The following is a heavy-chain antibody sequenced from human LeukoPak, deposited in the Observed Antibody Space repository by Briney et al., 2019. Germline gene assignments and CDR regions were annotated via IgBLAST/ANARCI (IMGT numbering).Heavy chain of an antibody. V-gene: IGHV3-7*01. D-gene: IGHD3/OR15-3a*01. J-gene: IGHJ4*02. CDR1: GFTFSNYW. CDR2: IKQDGGEK. CDR3: VRDGRPLDY. Sequence: PGGSLRLSCSASGFTFSNYWMTRVRQPPEKGLEWVANIKQDGGEKYYVDSVRGRFTISRDNSKNSLYLQMNSLRAEDTAVYYCVRDGRPLDYWGQGALVTVS.